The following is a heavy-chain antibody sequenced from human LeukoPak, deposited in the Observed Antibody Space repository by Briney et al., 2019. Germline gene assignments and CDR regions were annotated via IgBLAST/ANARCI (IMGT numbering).Heavy chain of an antibody. CDR1: GRSISSYY. Sequence: SETLSLTCTVSGRSISSYYWSWLRQPAGKALEWIGRIYTSGSTNHNPSLKSRVTMSVDTSKNQFSLKLSSVTAADTAVYYCAREGPISTDYYDSSGYSYAFDIWGQGTMVTVSS. CDR3: AREGPISTDYYDSSGYSYAFDI. CDR2: IYTSGST. D-gene: IGHD3-22*01. V-gene: IGHV4-4*07. J-gene: IGHJ3*02.